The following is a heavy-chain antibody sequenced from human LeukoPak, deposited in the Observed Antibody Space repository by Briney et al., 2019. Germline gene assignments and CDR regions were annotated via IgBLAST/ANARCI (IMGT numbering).Heavy chain of an antibody. V-gene: IGHV3-7*01. J-gene: IGHJ4*02. D-gene: IGHD3-22*01. CDR3: ASPPHDSNYGY. CDR2: IKQDGSEK. CDR1: GFTFSKAW. Sequence: GGSLALSCAASGFTFSKAWMTWVRRAPGKGLEWVANIKQDGSEKYYVDSVKGRFTISRDNAKNSLYLQMNSLRAEDTAVYYCASPPHDSNYGYWGQGTPVTVSS.